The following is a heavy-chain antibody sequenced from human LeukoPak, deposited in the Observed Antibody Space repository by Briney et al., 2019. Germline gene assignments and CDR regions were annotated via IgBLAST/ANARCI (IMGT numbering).Heavy chain of an antibody. CDR1: GFTFSSYE. D-gene: IGHD3-10*01. CDR2: ISSSGSTI. J-gene: IGHJ4*02. V-gene: IGHV3-48*03. CDR3: ARGGLRAYYYGSGSYFDY. Sequence: RGSLRLSCAASGFTFSSYEMNWVRQAPGKGLEWVSYISSSGSTIYYADSVKGRFTISRDNAKNSLYLQMNSLRAEDTAVYYCARGGLRAYYYGSGSYFDYWGQGTLVTVSS.